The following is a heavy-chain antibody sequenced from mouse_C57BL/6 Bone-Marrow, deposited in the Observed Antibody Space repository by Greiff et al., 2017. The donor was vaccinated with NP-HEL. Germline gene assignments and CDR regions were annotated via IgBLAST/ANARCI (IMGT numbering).Heavy chain of an antibody. CDR3: ARGYSYAMDY. V-gene: IGHV1-64*01. CDR1: GYTFTSYW. CDR2: IHPNSGST. D-gene: IGHD2-14*01. Sequence: QVQLQQPGAELVKPGASVKLSCKASGYTFTSYWMHWVKQRPGQGLEWIGMIHPNSGSTNYNEKFKSKAKLTVDKSSSTAYMQLSSLTSGDSAVYYCARGYSYAMDYWGQGTSVTVSS. J-gene: IGHJ4*01.